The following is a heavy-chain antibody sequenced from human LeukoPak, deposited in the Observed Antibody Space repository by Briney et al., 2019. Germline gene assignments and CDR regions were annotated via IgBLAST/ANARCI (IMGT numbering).Heavy chain of an antibody. V-gene: IGHV3-30*02. D-gene: IGHD5-18*01. CDR3: ARDSTAMAFHYGAYYFDY. J-gene: IGHJ4*02. CDR2: IRYDGSNK. CDR1: GFTFSSYG. Sequence: PGGSLRLSCAASGFTFSSYGMHWVRQAPGKGLEWVAFIRYDGSNKYYADSVKGRFTISRDNAKNSLYLQMNSLRAEDTAVYYCARDSTAMAFHYGAYYFDYWGQGTLVTVSS.